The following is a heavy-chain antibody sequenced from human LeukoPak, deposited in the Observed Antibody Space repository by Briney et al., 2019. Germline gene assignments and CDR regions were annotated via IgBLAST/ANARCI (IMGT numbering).Heavy chain of an antibody. CDR1: GFTFSSYA. D-gene: IGHD6-6*01. J-gene: IGHJ6*02. V-gene: IGHV3-23*01. CDR2: ISGSGGST. CDR3: AKGEYDYYYGMDV. Sequence: PGGSLRLSCAASGFTFSSYAMSWVRQATGKGLEWVSAISGSGGSTYYADSVKGRFTISRDNSKNTLYLQMNSLRAEDTAVCYCAKGEYDYYYGMDVWGQGTTLTVSS.